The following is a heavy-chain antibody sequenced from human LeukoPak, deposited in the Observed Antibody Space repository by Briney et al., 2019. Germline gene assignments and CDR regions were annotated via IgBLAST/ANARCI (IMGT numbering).Heavy chain of an antibody. Sequence: GGSLRLSCAASGFTFSSYWMHWVRQAPGKGLVWVSRINSDGSSTSYADSVKGRFTTSRDNAKNTLYLLMNSLRAEDTAVYYCARYYYDSSGPGGIFDYWGQGTLVTVSS. V-gene: IGHV3-74*01. J-gene: IGHJ4*02. D-gene: IGHD3-22*01. CDR1: GFTFSSYW. CDR3: ARYYYDSSGPGGIFDY. CDR2: INSDGSST.